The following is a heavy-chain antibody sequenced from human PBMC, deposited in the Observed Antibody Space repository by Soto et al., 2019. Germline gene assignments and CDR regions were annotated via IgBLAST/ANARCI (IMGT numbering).Heavy chain of an antibody. CDR2: IYWDDDK. D-gene: IGHD3-10*01. CDR3: AHRRQHYYGSGSYYNVPHNWFDP. J-gene: IGHJ5*02. CDR1: GFSLSTSGVG. Sequence: SGPTLVNPTQTLTLTCTFSGFSLSTSGVGVGWIRQPPGKALEWLALIYWDDDKRYSPSLKSRPTITKDTSKNQVVLTMTNMDPVDTATYYCAHRRQHYYGSGSYYNVPHNWFDPWGQGTLVTVSS. V-gene: IGHV2-5*02.